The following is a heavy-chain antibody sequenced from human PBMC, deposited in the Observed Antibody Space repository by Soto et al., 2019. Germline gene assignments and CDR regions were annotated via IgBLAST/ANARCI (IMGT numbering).Heavy chain of an antibody. CDR3: ARDRSNELDP. Sequence: ASVKVSCKASGYTFTRYGISWVRQAPGQGLEWMGWISAYNGNTNYAQKLQGRVTVTTDTSTSTAYMELRSLRSDDTVVYYCARDRSNELDPWGQGTLVTVSS. CDR2: ISAYNGNT. J-gene: IGHJ5*02. V-gene: IGHV1-18*01. CDR1: GYTFTRYG.